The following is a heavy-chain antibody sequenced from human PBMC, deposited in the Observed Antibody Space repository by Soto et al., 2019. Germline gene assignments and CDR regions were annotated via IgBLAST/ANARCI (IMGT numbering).Heavy chain of an antibody. V-gene: IGHV3-23*01. Sequence: VGSLRLSCAASGFTFSSYAMSWVRQAPGKGLEWVSAISGSGGSTYYADSVKGRFTISRDNSKNTLYLQMNSLRAEDTAVYYCATHLVVVAATGPFDYWGQGTLVTVSS. J-gene: IGHJ4*02. CDR3: ATHLVVVAATGPFDY. CDR1: GFTFSSYA. CDR2: ISGSGGST. D-gene: IGHD2-15*01.